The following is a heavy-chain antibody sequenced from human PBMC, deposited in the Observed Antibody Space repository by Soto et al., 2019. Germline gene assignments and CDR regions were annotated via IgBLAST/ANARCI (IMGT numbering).Heavy chain of an antibody. J-gene: IGHJ4*02. CDR2: TYYRSKWYN. CDR3: ARDQRGTLSITIFGVVIISYIDY. V-gene: IGHV6-1*01. CDR1: GDSVSSNSAA. D-gene: IGHD3-3*01. Sequence: QVQLQQSGPGLVKPSQTLSLTCAISGDSVSSNSAAWNWIRQSPSRGLEWLGRTYYRSKWYNDYAVSVKSRITINPDTSKNQFSLQLNSVTPEDTAVYYCARDQRGTLSITIFGVVIISYIDYWGQGTLVTVSS.